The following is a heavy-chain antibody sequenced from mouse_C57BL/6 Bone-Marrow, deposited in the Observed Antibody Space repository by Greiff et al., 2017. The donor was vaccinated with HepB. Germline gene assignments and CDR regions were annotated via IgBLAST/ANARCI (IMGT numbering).Heavy chain of an antibody. Sequence: EVQLVESGPGLVKPSQSLSLTCSVTGYSITSGYYWNWIRQFPGNKLEWMGYISYDGSNNYNPSLKNRISITRDTSKNQFFLKLNSVTTEDTATYYCARDPAYYSNYVYFDYWGQGTTLTVSS. J-gene: IGHJ2*01. CDR3: ARDPAYYSNYVYFDY. D-gene: IGHD2-5*01. V-gene: IGHV3-6*01. CDR2: ISYDGSN. CDR1: GYSITSGYY.